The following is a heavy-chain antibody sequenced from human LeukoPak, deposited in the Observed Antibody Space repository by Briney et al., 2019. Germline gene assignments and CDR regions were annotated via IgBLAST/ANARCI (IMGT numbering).Heavy chain of an antibody. Sequence: GGSLRLSCAASGFTFSNNWMTWVRQAPGKGLEWVASVKKDASEMYYVDSVKGRFTISRDNAKNSLYLQMNSLRVEDTAVYYCARGRVYDSSGYILRYFDYWGQGTLVTVSS. V-gene: IGHV3-7*03. CDR2: VKKDASEM. CDR3: ARGRVYDSSGYILRYFDY. J-gene: IGHJ4*02. D-gene: IGHD3-22*01. CDR1: GFTFSNNW.